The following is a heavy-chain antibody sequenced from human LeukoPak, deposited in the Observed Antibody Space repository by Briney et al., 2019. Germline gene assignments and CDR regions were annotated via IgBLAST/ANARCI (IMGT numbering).Heavy chain of an antibody. D-gene: IGHD3-22*01. CDR1: GFTFDDYA. Sequence: GRSLRLSCAASGFTFDDYAMHWVRQAPGKGLEWVSGISWNSGSIGYADSVKGRFTISRDNAKNSLYLQMNSLRAEDMALYYCAKDIDYDSSGPFDYWGQGTLVTVSS. J-gene: IGHJ4*02. CDR3: AKDIDYDSSGPFDY. CDR2: ISWNSGSI. V-gene: IGHV3-9*03.